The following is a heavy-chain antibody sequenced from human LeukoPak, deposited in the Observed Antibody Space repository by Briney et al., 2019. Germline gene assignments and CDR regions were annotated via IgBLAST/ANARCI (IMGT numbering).Heavy chain of an antibody. CDR1: GGSFSGYY. J-gene: IGHJ3*02. CDR3: ARKYGYSYGYRNDAFDI. V-gene: IGHV4-34*01. Sequence: SETLSLTCAVYGGSFSGYYWSWIRQPPGKGLEWIGEINHSGSTNYNPSLKSRATISVDTSKNQFSLKLSSVTAADTAVYYCARKYGYSYGYRNDAFDIWGQGTMVTVSS. CDR2: INHSGST. D-gene: IGHD5-18*01.